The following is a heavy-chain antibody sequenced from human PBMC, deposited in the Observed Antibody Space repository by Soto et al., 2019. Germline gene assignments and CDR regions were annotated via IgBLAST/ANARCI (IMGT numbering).Heavy chain of an antibody. Sequence: QLQLQESGSGLVKPSQTLSLTCAVSGGSISSGGYSWSWIRQPPGKGLEWIGYIYHSGSTYYNPSLKSRVTISVDRSKNQFSLKLSSVTAADTAVYYCARSPLGTDYYYGMDVWGQGTTVTVSS. J-gene: IGHJ6*02. CDR3: ARSPLGTDYYYGMDV. V-gene: IGHV4-30-2*01. CDR1: GGSISSGGYS. D-gene: IGHD7-27*01. CDR2: IYHSGST.